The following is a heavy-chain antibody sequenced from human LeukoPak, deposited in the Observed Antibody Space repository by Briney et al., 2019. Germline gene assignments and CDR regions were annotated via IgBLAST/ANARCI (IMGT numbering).Heavy chain of an antibody. J-gene: IGHJ6*02. Sequence: GGSLRLSCAASGFTFSSYGMHWVRQAPGKGLEWVAVIWYDGSNKYYADSVKGRFTISRDNSKNTLYLQMNSLRAEDTAVYCCARDLIVLTYYYGMDVWGQGTTVTVSS. CDR2: IWYDGSNK. CDR3: ARDLIVLTYYYGMDV. V-gene: IGHV3-33*01. CDR1: GFTFSSYG. D-gene: IGHD3-9*01.